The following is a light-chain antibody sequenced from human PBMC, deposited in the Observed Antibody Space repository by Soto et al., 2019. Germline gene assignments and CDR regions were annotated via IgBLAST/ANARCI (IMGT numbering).Light chain of an antibody. Sequence: EIVLTQSPGPLSLSPGERATLSCRASQSVSRSYFAWYQQKPGQAPRLLMYDASSRATGIPDRFSGSGSGTDFTLTISRLEPEDFAVYYCQQYVRLPYTFGQGTKLEIK. CDR1: QSVSRSY. J-gene: IGKJ2*01. CDR2: DAS. V-gene: IGKV3-20*01. CDR3: QQYVRLPYT.